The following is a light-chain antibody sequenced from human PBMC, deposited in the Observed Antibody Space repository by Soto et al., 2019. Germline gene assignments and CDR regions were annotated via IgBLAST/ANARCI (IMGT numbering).Light chain of an antibody. CDR2: GAS. V-gene: IGKV3-20*01. CDR3: EQYGSVPPT. J-gene: IGKJ1*01. Sequence: EIVLTQSPGTLSLSPGERAALSCRASQSVSSDYLAWYQQKPGQPPRLLIYGASSRATGIPDRFNGGGSGTDFTLTISRPGPEDFAVYYCEQYGSVPPTFGQGTKVDIK. CDR1: QSVSSDY.